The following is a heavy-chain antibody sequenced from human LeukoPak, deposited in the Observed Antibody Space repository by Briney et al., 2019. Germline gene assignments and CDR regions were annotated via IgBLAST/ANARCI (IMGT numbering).Heavy chain of an antibody. CDR2: ISGSGGST. Sequence: PGESLRLSCAASGFTFSSYDMSWVRQAPGKGLEWVSAISGSGGSTYYADSVKGRFTVSRDNSKNTLYLQMNSLRAEDTAVYYCARADPNSAAHLDYWGQGTLVTVSS. CDR1: GFTFSSYD. CDR3: ARADPNSAAHLDY. J-gene: IGHJ4*02. D-gene: IGHD6-13*01. V-gene: IGHV3-23*01.